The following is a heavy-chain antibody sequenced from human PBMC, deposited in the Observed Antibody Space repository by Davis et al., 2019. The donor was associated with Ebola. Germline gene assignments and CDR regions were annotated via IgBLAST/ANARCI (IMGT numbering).Heavy chain of an antibody. J-gene: IGHJ4*02. CDR2: IDWDDDK. CDR1: GFSLSTSGMC. V-gene: IGHV2-70*11. CDR3: ARINTMMGSFDY. D-gene: IGHD3-22*01. Sequence: SGPTLVKPPQTLTLTCTFSGFSLSTSGMCVSWIRQPPGKALEWLARIDWDDDKYYSTSLKTRLTISKDTSKNQVVLTMTNMDPVDTATYYCARINTMMGSFDYWGQGTLVTVSS.